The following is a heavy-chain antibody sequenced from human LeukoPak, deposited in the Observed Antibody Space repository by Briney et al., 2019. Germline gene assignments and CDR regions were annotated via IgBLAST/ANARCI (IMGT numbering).Heavy chain of an antibody. Sequence: ASVKVSCKASGYTFTSYNISWVRQAPGQGLEWMGWISAYNGNTNFAQKLQGRVTMTTDTSTSTAYMELRSLRSDDTAVYYCARLREDLDRYCSTSSCWYYFDYWGQGTLVTVSS. CDR3: ARLREDLDRYCSTSSCWYYFDY. D-gene: IGHD2-2*01. J-gene: IGHJ4*02. CDR1: GYTFTSYN. V-gene: IGHV1-18*01. CDR2: ISAYNGNT.